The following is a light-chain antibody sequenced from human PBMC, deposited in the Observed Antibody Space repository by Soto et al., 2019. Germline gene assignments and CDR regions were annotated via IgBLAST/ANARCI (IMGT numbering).Light chain of an antibody. CDR1: QGISSY. Sequence: DIQLTQSPSFLSASVGDRVTITCRASQGISSYLAWYQQKPGEAPKLLIYAASTLQSGVPSRFSGSGSGTEFTLTISSLQPEDVATYCCQQLNSSPLTFGGGTKVEI. V-gene: IGKV1-9*01. CDR3: QQLNSSPLT. CDR2: AAS. J-gene: IGKJ4*01.